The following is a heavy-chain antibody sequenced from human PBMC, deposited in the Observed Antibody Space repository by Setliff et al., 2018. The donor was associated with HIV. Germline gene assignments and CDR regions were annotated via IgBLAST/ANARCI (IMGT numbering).Heavy chain of an antibody. V-gene: IGHV3-30*04. CDR1: GFTFSTHG. CDR3: ARDQLNLRSYFYFGVDA. Sequence: LRLSCAASGFTFSTHGIHWVRQAPGKGLEWVAVISYDGRREHYADSVKGRFTISRDNSRNTLDLHMTSLSAEDTAVYYCARDQLNLRSYFYFGVDAWGQGTTVTVSS. CDR2: ISYDGRRE. D-gene: IGHD5-12*01. J-gene: IGHJ6*02.